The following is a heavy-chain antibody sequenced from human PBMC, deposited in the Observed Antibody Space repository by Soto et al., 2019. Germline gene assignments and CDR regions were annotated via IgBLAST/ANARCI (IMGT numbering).Heavy chain of an antibody. CDR1: GYIFTSYA. J-gene: IGHJ4*02. D-gene: IGHD3-3*01. CDR2: ISAYNGNT. Sequence: ASVKVSCKASGYIFTSYAISWVRQAPGQGLEWMGWISAYNGNTKFAQKFQGRITMTIDTSTSTAYLELRALRSNDTAVYYCARGHDLGAVSDDYWGQGTLVTVSS. V-gene: IGHV1-18*01. CDR3: ARGHDLGAVSDDY.